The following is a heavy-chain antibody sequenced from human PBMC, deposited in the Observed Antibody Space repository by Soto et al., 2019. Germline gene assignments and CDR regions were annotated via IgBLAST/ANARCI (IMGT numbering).Heavy chain of an antibody. Sequence: SVKVSCKASGGAFSSYAISWVRQAPGQGLEWMGGIIPIFGTANYAQKFQGRVTITADESTSTAYMELSSLRSEDTAVYYCARGLNYYYYGMDVWGQGTTVTVSS. D-gene: IGHD2-21*01. CDR3: ARGLNYYYYGMDV. CDR1: GGAFSSYA. V-gene: IGHV1-69*13. J-gene: IGHJ6*02. CDR2: IIPIFGTA.